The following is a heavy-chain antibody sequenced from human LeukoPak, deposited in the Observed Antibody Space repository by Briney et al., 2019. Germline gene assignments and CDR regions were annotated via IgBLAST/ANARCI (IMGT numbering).Heavy chain of an antibody. CDR3: ARGPNSWELDP. CDR2: IYYSGST. CDR1: GGSISSGGYY. D-gene: IGHD1-26*01. V-gene: IGHV4-31*03. Sequence: PSETLSLTCTVSGGSISSGGYYWSWIRQHPGKGLEWIGYIYYSGSTYYNPSLKSRVTISVDASKNQFSLKLSSVTAADTAVYYCARGPNSWELDPWGQGTLVTVSS. J-gene: IGHJ5*02.